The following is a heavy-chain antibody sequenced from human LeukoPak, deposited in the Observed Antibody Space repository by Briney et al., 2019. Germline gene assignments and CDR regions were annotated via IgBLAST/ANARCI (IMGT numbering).Heavy chain of an antibody. V-gene: IGHV4-59*01. J-gene: IGHJ4*02. CDR3: ASYYYDSSGYRRFDY. CDR1: GGSISSYY. CDR2: IYYSGST. D-gene: IGHD3-22*01. Sequence: SETLSLTCTVSGGSISSYYWSWIRQPPGKGLEWIGYIYYSGSTNYNPSLKSRVTISVDTSKNQFSLKLSSVTAADTAVYYCASYYYDSSGYRRFDYWGQGTLVTVSS.